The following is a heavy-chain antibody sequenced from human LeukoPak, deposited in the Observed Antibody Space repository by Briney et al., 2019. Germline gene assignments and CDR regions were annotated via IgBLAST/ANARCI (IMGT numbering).Heavy chain of an antibody. V-gene: IGHV1-3*01. CDR3: ARDLYCSGGSCYYLDY. CDR2: INAGNGNT. Sequence: ASVKVSCKASGYTFTSYAMHWVRQAPGQRLEWMGWINAGNGNTKYSQKFQGRVTITRDTSASTAYMELSSLRSEDTAVYYCARDLYCSGGSCYYLDYWGRGTLVTVSS. J-gene: IGHJ4*02. D-gene: IGHD2-15*01. CDR1: GYTFTSYA.